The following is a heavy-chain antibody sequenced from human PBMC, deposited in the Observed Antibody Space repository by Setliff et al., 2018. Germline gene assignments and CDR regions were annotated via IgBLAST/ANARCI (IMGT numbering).Heavy chain of an antibody. D-gene: IGHD1-1*01. CDR2: IYYSGST. Sequence: SETLSLTCTVSGGSISSHYWSWIRQPPGKGLEWIGYIYYSGSTYYNPSLESRVTISLDTSKNQFSLKLSSVTAADTAVYYCARHLTGPTGMAFDYWGQGTLVTVSS. CDR3: ARHLTGPTGMAFDY. CDR1: GGSISSHY. V-gene: IGHV4-59*08. J-gene: IGHJ4*02.